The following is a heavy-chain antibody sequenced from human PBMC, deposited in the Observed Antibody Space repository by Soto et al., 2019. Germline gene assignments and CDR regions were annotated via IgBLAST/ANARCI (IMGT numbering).Heavy chain of an antibody. Sequence: GGSLRLSCVASGFTFSNYAMRWVRQAPGKGLQWVAVISYDGKNQNYADSVRGRFTISRDNSKNTLFLQMISLRGDDTAMYYCARAPPKTSSSWDYFDSWGQGSLVTVSS. CDR3: ARAPPKTSSSWDYFDS. CDR1: GFTFSNYA. CDR2: ISYDGKNQ. D-gene: IGHD6-13*01. V-gene: IGHV3-30*04. J-gene: IGHJ4*02.